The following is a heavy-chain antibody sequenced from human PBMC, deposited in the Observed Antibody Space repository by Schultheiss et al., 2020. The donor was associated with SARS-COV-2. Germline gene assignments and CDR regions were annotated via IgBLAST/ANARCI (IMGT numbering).Heavy chain of an antibody. V-gene: IGHV3-23*01. J-gene: IGHJ4*02. CDR3: AKDIAAAGTGFDY. D-gene: IGHD6-13*01. CDR2: ISGSGGST. CDR1: GFTFSSYS. Sequence: GESLKISCAASGFTFSSYSMNWVRQAPGKGLEWVSAISGSGGSTYYADSVKGRFTISRDNAKNSLYLQMNSLRAEDTALYYCAKDIAAAGTGFDYWGQGTLVTVSS.